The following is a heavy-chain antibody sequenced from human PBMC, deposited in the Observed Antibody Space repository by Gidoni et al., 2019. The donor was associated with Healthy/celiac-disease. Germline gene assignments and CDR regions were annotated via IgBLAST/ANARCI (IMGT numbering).Heavy chain of an antibody. Sequence: EVQLLVSGGGVVQPVVSLRLSCAASGFTFADYAMQWVRQAPGKGLEWVYRISGDSGSTYYADSVKGRFTISRDNSKNSLYLQMNSLRTEDTALYYCAKDIIPRDSSSWHFDYWGQGTLVTVSS. D-gene: IGHD6-13*01. CDR2: ISGDSGST. CDR1: GFTFADYA. CDR3: AKDIIPRDSSSWHFDY. V-gene: IGHV3-43*02. J-gene: IGHJ4*02.